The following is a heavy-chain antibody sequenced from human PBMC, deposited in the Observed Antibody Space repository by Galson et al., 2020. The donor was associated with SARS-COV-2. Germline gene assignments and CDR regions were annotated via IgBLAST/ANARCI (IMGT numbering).Heavy chain of an antibody. CDR1: GFSLSNARMG. D-gene: IGHD5-12*01. Sequence: SGPTLVKPTETLTLTCNVSGFSLSNARMGVSWIRQPPGKALEWLAHIFSNDEKSYSTSLKSRLTISKDTSKSQVVLTMTNMDPVDTATYYCARMTRGWLQCFPDSFDYWGQGTLVTVSS. CDR3: ARMTRGWLQCFPDSFDY. J-gene: IGHJ4*02. V-gene: IGHV2-26*01. CDR2: IFSNDEK.